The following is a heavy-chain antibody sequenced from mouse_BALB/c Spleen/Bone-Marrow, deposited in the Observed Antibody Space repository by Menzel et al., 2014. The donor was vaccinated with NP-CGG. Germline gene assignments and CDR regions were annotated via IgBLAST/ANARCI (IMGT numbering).Heavy chain of an antibody. CDR3: ARWEYYAMDY. D-gene: IGHD4-1*01. V-gene: IGHV14-3*02. CDR2: IDPANGNT. CDR1: GFNIKDTY. Sequence: EVQLVESGAELVKPGASVKLSCTASGFNIKDTYMHWVKQRPEQGLEWIGRIDPANGNTKYDPKFQGKATITADTSSNTAYLQLRSLTSEDTAVYYCARWEYYAMDYWGQGTSVTVSS. J-gene: IGHJ4*01.